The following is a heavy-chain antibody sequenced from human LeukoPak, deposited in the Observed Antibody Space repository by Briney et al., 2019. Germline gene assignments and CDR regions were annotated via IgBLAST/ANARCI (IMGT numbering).Heavy chain of an antibody. D-gene: IGHD4-17*01. CDR2: INPNSGGT. J-gene: IGHJ3*02. V-gene: IGHV1-2*02. CDR3: ARVTVTRDAFDI. CDR1: GYTFTGYY. Sequence: ASVKVSCKASGYTFTGYYMHWVRQAPGQGLEWMGWINPNSGGTNYAQKFQGRVTMTRDTSISTAYMELSRLRSEDTAVYYCARVTVTRDAFDIWGQGTMVTVSS.